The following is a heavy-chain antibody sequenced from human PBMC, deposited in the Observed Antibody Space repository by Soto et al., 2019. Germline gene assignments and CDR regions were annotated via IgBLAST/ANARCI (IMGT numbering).Heavy chain of an antibody. CDR3: AKEAHCSGGGCYSDS. CDR2: ISDSGDYT. CDR1: RFTFSSFA. D-gene: IGHD2-15*01. Sequence: EVQLLESGGRLGQPGGSLRLCCAASRFTFSSFAMSWVRQAPGKGLEWVSAISDSGDYTYYADSVQGRFTISRDNSKNTLYLQMNSLRAEDTAIYYCAKEAHCSGGGCYSDSWGQGTLVTVSS. V-gene: IGHV3-23*01. J-gene: IGHJ4*02.